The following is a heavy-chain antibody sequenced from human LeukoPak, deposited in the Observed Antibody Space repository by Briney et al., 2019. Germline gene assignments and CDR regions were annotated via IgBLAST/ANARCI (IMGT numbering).Heavy chain of an antibody. CDR3: ARSIIIVPNTSYYYYYMDV. CDR1: GYTFTSHA. D-gene: IGHD2/OR15-2a*01. CDR2: INGATGNT. V-gene: IGHV1-3*01. Sequence: ASVKVSCKASGYTFTSHALHWVRQAPGEGLEWMAWINGATGNTEYSQKFQARVTITRDTSASTAYMELSSLRSEDAAVYYCARSIIIVPNTSYYYYYMDVWGQGTTVTVSS. J-gene: IGHJ6*02.